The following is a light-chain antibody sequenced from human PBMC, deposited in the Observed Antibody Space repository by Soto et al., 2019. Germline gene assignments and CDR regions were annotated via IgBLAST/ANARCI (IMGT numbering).Light chain of an antibody. CDR1: SSDVGGYNY. J-gene: IGLJ1*01. CDR3: SSYTTSNTRQIV. V-gene: IGLV2-14*03. Sequence: QSALTQPASVSGSPGQSITISCTGTSSDVGGYNYVSWYQHHPGKDTKLLIYDVSNRPSGVSNRFSGSKSDNTASLTISGLQTEDEADYYCSSYTTSNTRQIVFGTGTKVTVL. CDR2: DVS.